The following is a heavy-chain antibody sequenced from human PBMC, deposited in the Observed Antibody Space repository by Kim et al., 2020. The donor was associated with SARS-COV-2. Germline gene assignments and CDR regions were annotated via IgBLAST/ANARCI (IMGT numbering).Heavy chain of an antibody. J-gene: IGHJ6*01. CDR2: MNPNSGNT. CDR1: GYTFTSYA. D-gene: IGHD3-10*01. Sequence: ASVKVSCKASGYTFTSYAMNWVRQAPGQGLEWMGWMNPNSGNTGYAQGFQGRVVISLNTSVSTAYLQISSLKAEDTAVYYCARGHLVRYYYDYYGILVW. CDR3: ARGHLVRYYYDYYGILV. V-gene: IGHV7-4-1*02.